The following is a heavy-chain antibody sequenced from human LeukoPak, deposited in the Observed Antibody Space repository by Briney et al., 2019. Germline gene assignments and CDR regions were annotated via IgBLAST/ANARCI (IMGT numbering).Heavy chain of an antibody. V-gene: IGHV4-59*01. CDR3: ARVMYVDYRDAFDI. CDR2: IYYSGST. CDR1: GGSISSYY. Sequence: SETLSLTCTVSGGSISSYYWSWIRQPPGKGLEWIGYIYYSGSTNYNPSLKSRVTISVDTSKNQFSLKLSSVTAADTAVYYCARVMYVDYRDAFDIWGQGTMVTVSS. D-gene: IGHD4-17*01. J-gene: IGHJ3*02.